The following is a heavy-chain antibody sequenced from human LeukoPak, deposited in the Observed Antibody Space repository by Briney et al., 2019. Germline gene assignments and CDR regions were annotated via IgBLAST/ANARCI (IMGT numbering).Heavy chain of an antibody. Sequence: PSETLSLTCAVYGGSFSGYYWSWIRQPPGKGLEWIGYIYYSGSTNYNPSLKSRVTISVDTSKNQFSLKLSSVTAADTAVYYCAREGTAGTNLNWFDPWGQGTLVTVSS. CDR2: IYYSGST. CDR3: AREGTAGTNLNWFDP. V-gene: IGHV4-59*01. J-gene: IGHJ5*02. CDR1: GGSFSGYY. D-gene: IGHD1-1*01.